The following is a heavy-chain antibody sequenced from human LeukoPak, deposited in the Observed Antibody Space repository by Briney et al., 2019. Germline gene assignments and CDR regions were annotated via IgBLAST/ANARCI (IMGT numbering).Heavy chain of an antibody. CDR1: GYIFSDFY. D-gene: IGHD3-10*02. V-gene: IGHV1-2*02. J-gene: IGHJ5*02. CDR3: TRAHWVGNYVFSRFDP. Sequence: ASVKVSCKTSGYIFSDFYMHWVRQAPGQGLEWMGWTSPKNLGTNIARKFQHRVTMTLDTSISTAYLELSSLRSDDTALYYCTRAHWVGNYVFSRFDPWGQGTLVTVSS. CDR2: TSPKNLGT.